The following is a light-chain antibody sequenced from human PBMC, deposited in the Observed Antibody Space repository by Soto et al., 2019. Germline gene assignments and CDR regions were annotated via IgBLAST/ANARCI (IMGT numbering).Light chain of an antibody. Sequence: DIVMTQSPDSLAVSLGERATINCKSRQSVLYSSNNKSYLAWYQQKPGQPPKLLISWASIREAGVPDRFSGSGSGTAFTLTISSLQAEDVAVYYCQQYYSTPPWTFGQGTKVEIK. CDR2: WAS. V-gene: IGKV4-1*01. CDR3: QQYYSTPPWT. J-gene: IGKJ1*01. CDR1: QSVLYSSNNKSY.